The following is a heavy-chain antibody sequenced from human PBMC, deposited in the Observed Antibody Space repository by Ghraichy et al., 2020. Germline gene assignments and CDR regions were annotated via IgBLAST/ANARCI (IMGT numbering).Heavy chain of an antibody. D-gene: IGHD6-13*01. V-gene: IGHV4-39*01. J-gene: IGHJ6*02. CDR1: GGSISGSFYY. CDR2: IYYSGTA. CDR3: ARRRKQLGNSYYYDMDV. Sequence: SETLSLTCTVSGGSISGSFYYWDWIRQPPGKGLEWIGSIYYSGTAHPSPSLRSRVTISVDTSKNQFSLELTSVTAADTAMYYCARRRKQLGNSYYYDMDVWGQGTTVTVSS.